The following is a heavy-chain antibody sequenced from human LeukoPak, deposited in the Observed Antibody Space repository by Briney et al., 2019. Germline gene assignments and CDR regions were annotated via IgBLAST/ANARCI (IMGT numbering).Heavy chain of an antibody. D-gene: IGHD1-1*01. V-gene: IGHV4-4*07. J-gene: IGHJ6*03. CDR1: GGSISSYY. Sequence: PSETLSLTCTVSGGSISSYYWSWIRQPAGKGLEWIGRIYTSGSTNYNPSLKSRVTISVDTSKNQFSLKLSSVTAADTAVYYCARESYNWNDGNRSYCMDVWGKGTAVAVSS. CDR3: ARESYNWNDGNRSYCMDV. CDR2: IYTSGST.